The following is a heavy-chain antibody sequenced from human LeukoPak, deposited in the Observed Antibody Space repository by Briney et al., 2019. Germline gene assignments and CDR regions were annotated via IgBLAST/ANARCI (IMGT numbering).Heavy chain of an antibody. Sequence: PGGSLRLSCAASGFTFSSYWMSWVRQAPGKGLEWVANIKQDGSEKYYVDSVKGRFTISRDNAKNSLYLQMNSLRAEGTAVYYCARDETTVTGLGSEPFDYWGQGTLVTVSS. CDR1: GFTFSSYW. V-gene: IGHV3-7*01. J-gene: IGHJ4*02. CDR3: ARDETTVTGLGSEPFDY. CDR2: IKQDGSEK. D-gene: IGHD4-11*01.